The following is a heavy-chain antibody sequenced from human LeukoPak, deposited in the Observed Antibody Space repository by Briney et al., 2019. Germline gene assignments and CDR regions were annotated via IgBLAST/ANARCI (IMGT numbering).Heavy chain of an antibody. CDR3: AKDRSIAAGGTVSEIDN. D-gene: IGHD6-13*01. CDR1: GFTFSGFG. Sequence: PGRSLRLSCAASGFTFSGFGMHWVRQAPGKGLEWVAVISYDESNKYYADSVKGRFTISRDNSKDTVFLQMNSLRAEDTAVYYCAKDRSIAAGGTVSEIDNWGQGILVTVSS. CDR2: ISYDESNK. J-gene: IGHJ4*02. V-gene: IGHV3-30*18.